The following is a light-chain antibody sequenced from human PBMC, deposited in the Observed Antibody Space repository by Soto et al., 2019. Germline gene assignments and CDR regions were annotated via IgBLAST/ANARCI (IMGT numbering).Light chain of an antibody. J-gene: IGLJ1*01. Sequence: QSALTQPASVSGSPGQSITISCTGTSSDVGSYNYVSWYQHHPGKAPKLMISEVSRRPSGVPERFSGSKSGNTASLTVSGLQADDEAHYYCSSYAGSNNFVFGTGTKVTVL. CDR1: SSDVGSYNY. CDR3: SSYAGSNNFV. V-gene: IGLV2-8*01. CDR2: EVS.